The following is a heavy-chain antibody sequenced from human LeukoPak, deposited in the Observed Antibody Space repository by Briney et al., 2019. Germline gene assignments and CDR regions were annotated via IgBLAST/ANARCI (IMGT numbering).Heavy chain of an antibody. CDR3: AKAGPESYSSQLDAFDI. CDR1: GFTFSSYG. V-gene: IGHV3-30*02. CDR2: IRYDGSNK. J-gene: IGHJ3*02. D-gene: IGHD1-26*01. Sequence: GGSLRLSCAASGFTFSSYGMHWVRQAPGKGLEWVAFIRYDGSNKYYADSVKGRFTISRDNSKNTLYLQMNSLRAEDTAVYNCAKAGPESYSSQLDAFDIWGQGTMVTVSS.